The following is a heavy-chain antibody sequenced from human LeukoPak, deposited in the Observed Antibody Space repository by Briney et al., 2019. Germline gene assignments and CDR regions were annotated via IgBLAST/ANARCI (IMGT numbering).Heavy chain of an antibody. Sequence: GGSLRLSCAASGFAFSGYPMHWVRQAPGKGLEWVAVISYDGSNKYYADSVKGRFTISRDNSKNTLYLQMNSLRDEDTAAYYCARDRDYAFDYWGQGTLVTVSS. CDR1: GFAFSGYP. V-gene: IGHV3-30-3*01. CDR2: ISYDGSNK. J-gene: IGHJ4*02. CDR3: ARDRDYAFDY. D-gene: IGHD4-17*01.